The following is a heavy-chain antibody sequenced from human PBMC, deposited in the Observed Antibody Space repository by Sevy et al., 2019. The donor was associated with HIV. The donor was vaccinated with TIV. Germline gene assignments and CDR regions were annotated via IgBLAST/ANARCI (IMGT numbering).Heavy chain of an antibody. Sequence: GGSLRLSCAASGFTFSNYAMSWVRQAPGKGLEWDSGISGSGGSTYYADSVKGRFTISRDNSKNTLYLQMSSLRAEDTAVYYCARNPGYCSGGTCYWYFDLWGRGTLVTVSS. CDR3: ARNPGYCSGGTCYWYFDL. CDR1: GFTFSNYA. J-gene: IGHJ2*01. D-gene: IGHD2-15*01. CDR2: ISGSGGST. V-gene: IGHV3-23*01.